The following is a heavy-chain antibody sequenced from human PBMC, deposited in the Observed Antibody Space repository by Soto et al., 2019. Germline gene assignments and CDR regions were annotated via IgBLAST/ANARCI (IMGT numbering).Heavy chain of an antibody. Sequence: QVQLQQWGAGLLKPSETLSLTCAVYGGSFSGYYWSWIRQPPGKGLEWIGEINHSGSTNYNPSLKCRVTISVDTSKHQFSLKLSSVTAADTAVYYCARETGTNLDYWGQGTLVTVSS. V-gene: IGHV4-34*01. CDR2: INHSGST. CDR1: GGSFSGYY. D-gene: IGHD1-1*01. CDR3: ARETGTNLDY. J-gene: IGHJ4*02.